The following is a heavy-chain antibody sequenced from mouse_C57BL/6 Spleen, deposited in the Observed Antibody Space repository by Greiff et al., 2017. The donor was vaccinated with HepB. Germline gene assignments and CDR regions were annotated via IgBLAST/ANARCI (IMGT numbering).Heavy chain of an antibody. D-gene: IGHD1-1*01. J-gene: IGHJ3*01. Sequence: DVQLQESGPGLVKPSQSLSLTCSVTGYSITSGYYWNWIRQFPGNKLEWMGYISYDGSNNYNPSLKNRISITRDTSKNQFFLKLNSVTTEDTATYYCAIYYYGSSYDWFAYWGQGTLVTVSA. V-gene: IGHV3-6*01. CDR2: ISYDGSN. CDR1: GYSITSGYY. CDR3: AIYYYGSSYDWFAY.